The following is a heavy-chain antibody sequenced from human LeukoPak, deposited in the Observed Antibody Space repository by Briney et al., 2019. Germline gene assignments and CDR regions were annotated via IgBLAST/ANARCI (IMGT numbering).Heavy chain of an antibody. CDR1: GFTVRNNY. CDR2: IYGNGNT. Sequence: GGSLRLSCAASGFTVRNNYMNWVRQAPGKEPEWVSVIYGNGNTYYADSVQGRFSISRDNSKNTLYLEMNSLRVEDTAVYYCARFGGGRFGDDYWGQGTLVTVSS. CDR3: ARFGGGRFGDDY. D-gene: IGHD1-26*01. V-gene: IGHV3-66*01. J-gene: IGHJ4*02.